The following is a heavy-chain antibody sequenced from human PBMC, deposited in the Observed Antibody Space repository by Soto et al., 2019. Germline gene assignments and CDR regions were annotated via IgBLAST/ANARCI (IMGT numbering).Heavy chain of an antibody. V-gene: IGHV2-5*01. CDR3: AHRGYGNYPRDNWFDP. CDR2: IYWNDDI. J-gene: IGHJ5*02. Sequence: ESVPTLVNPTQTLTLTCTFSGFSLSSPGSGVGWIRQPPGKALEWLALIYWNDDIRYNPSLKNRLTITKDTSKNQVVLTITSLDPVDTATYYCAHRGYGNYPRDNWFDPWGQGTLVTVSS. CDR1: GFSLSSPGSG. D-gene: IGHD4-17*01.